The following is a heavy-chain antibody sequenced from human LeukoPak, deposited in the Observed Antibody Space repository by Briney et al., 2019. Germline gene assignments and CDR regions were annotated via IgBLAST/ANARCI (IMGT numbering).Heavy chain of an antibody. V-gene: IGHV3-7*02. J-gene: IGHJ4*02. D-gene: IGHD2-21*02. Sequence: GGSLRLSCAASGVTFNKYWMSWVRQAPGKGLEWVANIKQDGSEKYYVDSVKGRFTISRDNSKNTLYLQMNSLGPEDTAMYYCAKVAKGNIVVVTALDYWGQGTLVTVSS. CDR1: GVTFNKYW. CDR3: AKVAKGNIVVVTALDY. CDR2: IKQDGSEK.